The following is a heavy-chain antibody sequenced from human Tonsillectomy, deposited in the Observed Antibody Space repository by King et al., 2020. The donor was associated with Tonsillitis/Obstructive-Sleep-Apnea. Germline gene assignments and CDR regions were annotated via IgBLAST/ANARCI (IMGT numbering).Heavy chain of an antibody. V-gene: IGHV3-33*01. D-gene: IGHD4-17*01. CDR1: GFTFSSYG. Sequence: VQLVESGGGVVQPGRSLRLSCAASGFTFSSYGMHWVRQAPGKGLEWVAVIWYDGSNKYYADSVKGRFTISRDNSRNTLYLQMNSLRAEDTALYYCAWDPDYGDYAGFDYWGQGTLVTVSS. CDR3: AWDPDYGDYAGFDY. J-gene: IGHJ4*02. CDR2: IWYDGSNK.